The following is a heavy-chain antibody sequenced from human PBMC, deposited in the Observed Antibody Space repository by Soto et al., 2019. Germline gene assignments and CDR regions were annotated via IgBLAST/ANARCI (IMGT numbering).Heavy chain of an antibody. Sequence: GGSLRLSCSASGFTFSSYAMHWVRQAPGKGLEYVSAISSNGGSTYYADSVKGRFTISRDNSKNTLYLQMSSLRAEDTAVYYCVKHTVPGWGYTYYFDYWGQGTLVTVSS. V-gene: IGHV3-64D*08. D-gene: IGHD6-13*01. CDR3: VKHTVPGWGYTYYFDY. CDR2: ISSNGGST. J-gene: IGHJ4*02. CDR1: GFTFSSYA.